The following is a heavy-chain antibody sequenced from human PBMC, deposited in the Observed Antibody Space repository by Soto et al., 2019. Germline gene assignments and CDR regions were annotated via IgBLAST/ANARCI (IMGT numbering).Heavy chain of an antibody. D-gene: IGHD1-1*01. CDR1: DFIFSDYY. Sequence: EVHLVESGGGLVQPGGCLRLSCVASDFIFSDYYIDWVRQAPGKGLEWVGRSRNKAQSYTTEYAASVKGRFTFSRDDSKNSIYLQMNSLKNEDTAVYDCVRATKTGTTNFDYWGQGTLVTVS. CDR3: VRATKTGTTNFDY. V-gene: IGHV3-72*01. CDR2: SRNKAQSYTT. J-gene: IGHJ4*02.